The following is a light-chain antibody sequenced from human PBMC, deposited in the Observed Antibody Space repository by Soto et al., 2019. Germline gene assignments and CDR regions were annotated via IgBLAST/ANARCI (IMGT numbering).Light chain of an antibody. CDR3: QQYYSYPPLT. J-gene: IGKJ1*01. CDR2: AAS. Sequence: AILMTQSPSSLSASTGDRVTITCGASQGISSYLAWYQQKPGKAPKLLIYAASTLQSGVPSSFRGSGSATDFTLTISCLKSEDFANYYCQQYYSYPPLTFGQGTKVDIK. CDR1: QGISSY. V-gene: IGKV1-8*01.